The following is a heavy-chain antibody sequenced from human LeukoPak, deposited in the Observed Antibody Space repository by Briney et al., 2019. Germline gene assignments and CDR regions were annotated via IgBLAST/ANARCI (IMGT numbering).Heavy chain of an antibody. J-gene: IGHJ3*02. Sequence: PSETLSLTCTVSGGSISSGSYYWSWIRQPAGKGGEWIGSIYTGGSTNSKPSRKSRVTISVDTSKIQFSLKLSSVTAADTAVYYCARTPYDRAFDIWGQGTMVTVSS. CDR1: GGSISSGSYY. D-gene: IGHD3-22*01. V-gene: IGHV4-61*02. CDR2: IYTGGST. CDR3: ARTPYDRAFDI.